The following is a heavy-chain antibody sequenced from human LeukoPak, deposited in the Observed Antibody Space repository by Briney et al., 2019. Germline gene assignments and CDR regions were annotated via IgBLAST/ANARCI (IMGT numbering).Heavy chain of an antibody. CDR3: AREVISIAANQHWFDP. J-gene: IGHJ5*02. Sequence: PGGSLRLSCAASGFTFSSYGMTWVRQPPGKGLEWIGEINHSGSTNYNPSLKSRVTISVDTSKNQFSLKLSSVTAADTAVYYCAREVISIAANQHWFDPWGQGTLVTVSS. CDR1: GFTFSSYG. V-gene: IGHV4-34*01. D-gene: IGHD6-25*01. CDR2: INHSGST.